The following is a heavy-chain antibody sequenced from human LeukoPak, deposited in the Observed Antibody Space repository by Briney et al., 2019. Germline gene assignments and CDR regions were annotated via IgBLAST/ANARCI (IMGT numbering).Heavy chain of an antibody. V-gene: IGHV4-59*11. CDR2: MLDTVTT. CDR1: GASMNTHY. D-gene: IGHD3-3*02. Sequence: SETLSLTCAVSGASMNTHYWSWIRQPPGKGLEWIGYMLDTVTTKDNPSLKSRFTLSADTSKNQFSLRLTSVTAADTAVYYCATIKRGSIFGYFDFWGQGIPVTVSS. J-gene: IGHJ4*02. CDR3: ATIKRGSIFGYFDF.